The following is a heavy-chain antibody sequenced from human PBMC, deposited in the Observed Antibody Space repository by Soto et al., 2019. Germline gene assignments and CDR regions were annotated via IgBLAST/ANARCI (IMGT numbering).Heavy chain of an antibody. V-gene: IGHV4-30-4*01. J-gene: IGHJ4*02. Sequence: PSETLSLTCTVSGGSISSGDYYWIWIRQPPGKGLEWIGYIYYSGSTYYNPSLKSRVTTSVDTSKNQFSLKLSSVTAADTAVYYCARVADCSGGRCYFSVDYWGQGTLVTVSS. CDR1: GGSISSGDYY. CDR3: ARVADCSGGRCYFSVDY. D-gene: IGHD2-15*01. CDR2: IYYSGST.